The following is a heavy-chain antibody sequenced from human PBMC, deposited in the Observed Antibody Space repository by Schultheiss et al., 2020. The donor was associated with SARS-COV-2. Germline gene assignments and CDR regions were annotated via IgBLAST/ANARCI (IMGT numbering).Heavy chain of an antibody. CDR3: AKDVHSSGWYGGFDY. J-gene: IGHJ4*02. D-gene: IGHD6-19*01. V-gene: IGHV3-53*01. CDR1: GFTVSSNY. Sequence: GGSLRLSCAASGFTVSSNYMSWVRQAPGKGLEWVSVIYSGGSTYYADSVKGRFTISRDNSKNTLYLQMNSLRAEDTAVYYCAKDVHSSGWYGGFDYWGQGTLVTVSS. CDR2: IYSGGST.